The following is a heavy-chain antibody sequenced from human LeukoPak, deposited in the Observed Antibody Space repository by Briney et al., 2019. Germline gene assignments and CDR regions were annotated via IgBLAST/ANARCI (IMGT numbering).Heavy chain of an antibody. CDR3: ASASGGASTGFYFDL. J-gene: IGHJ4*02. V-gene: IGHV3-30-3*01. D-gene: IGHD1-1*01. CDR2: ISYDEDNK. Sequence: GGSLRLSCAASGFTFSSYAMHWVRQAPGKGLQWVAAISYDEDNKYYAESVRGRLTISRDNSNNTLNLQMNSLTSDDTAVYYCASASGGASTGFYFDLWGQGTLVTVSS. CDR1: GFTFSSYA.